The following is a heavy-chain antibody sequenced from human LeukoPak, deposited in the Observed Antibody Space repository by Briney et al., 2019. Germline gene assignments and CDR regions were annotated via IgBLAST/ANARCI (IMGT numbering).Heavy chain of an antibody. D-gene: IGHD5-18*01. CDR1: GYSFTNYW. V-gene: IGHV5-51*01. Sequence: GESLKISCKGSGYSFTNYWVGWVRQMPGKSLEWMGIIYPGDSDTRYSPSFQGQVTISVDKSITTAYLQWSSLKASDTAMYYCARSGTGYSPREDDYWGQGTLVTVSS. J-gene: IGHJ4*02. CDR3: ARSGTGYSPREDDY. CDR2: IYPGDSDT.